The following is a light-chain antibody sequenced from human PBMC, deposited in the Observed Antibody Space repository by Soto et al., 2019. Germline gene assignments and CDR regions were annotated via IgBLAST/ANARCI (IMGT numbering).Light chain of an antibody. CDR2: GES. J-gene: IGKJ2*01. Sequence: EIVMTQSPATLSVSPGERATLSCRASQSVSSNLAWYQQKPGQAPRLLIYGESTRATGIPARFSGSGSGTEFTLTISSLPSEDFAVYYCQQYNNWLMYTFGQGTKLEIK. CDR3: QQYNNWLMYT. V-gene: IGKV3-15*01. CDR1: QSVSSN.